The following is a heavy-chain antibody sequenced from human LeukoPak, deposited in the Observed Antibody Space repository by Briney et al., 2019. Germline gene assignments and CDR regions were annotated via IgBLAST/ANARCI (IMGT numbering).Heavy chain of an antibody. CDR1: GFTFSSYS. CDR3: ARVSRVATAQFDL. J-gene: IGHJ2*01. CDR2: ISSSGAYI. Sequence: GGSLRLSCAASGFTFSSYSMSWVRQAPGKGLEWVSSISSSGAYIYYGDSVKGRFSISRDNAKNSLYLQMNSLRAEDTAVYYCARVSRVATAQFDLWGRGTLVSVSS. D-gene: IGHD5-12*01. V-gene: IGHV3-21*01.